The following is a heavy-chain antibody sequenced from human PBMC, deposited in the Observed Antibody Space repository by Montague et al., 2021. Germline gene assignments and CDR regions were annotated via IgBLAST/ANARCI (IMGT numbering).Heavy chain of an antibody. V-gene: IGHV4-4*02. CDR1: GDSISSYTW. J-gene: IGHJ4*02. CDR3: ARHGDDEWQQMAF. CDR2: IYHRGSA. Sequence: SETLSLTCAVSGDSISSYTWRCLVRQPPGKRLEWIGVIYHRGSANYNPSLRSRINKSVDKSKNEFSLLLNSVTPADAAAYYCARHGDDEWQQMAFWGQGTLVVVSS. D-gene: IGHD6-13*01.